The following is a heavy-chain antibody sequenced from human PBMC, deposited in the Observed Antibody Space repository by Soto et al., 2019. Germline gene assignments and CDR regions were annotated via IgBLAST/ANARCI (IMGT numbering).Heavy chain of an antibody. CDR1: GDTFNSYT. J-gene: IGHJ4*02. CDR3: AASYGSGSRAFDY. V-gene: IGHV1-69*02. D-gene: IGHD3-10*01. CDR2: TSPILAVS. Sequence: QVQLVQSGPEVKMPGSSVKVSCKASGDTFNSYTINWVRQAPGQGLQWMGRTSPILAVSNYALKFQGRGTITADKSTTTAYMALSRLRSDDTAVYYCAASYGSGSRAFDYWGQGTLVTVSS.